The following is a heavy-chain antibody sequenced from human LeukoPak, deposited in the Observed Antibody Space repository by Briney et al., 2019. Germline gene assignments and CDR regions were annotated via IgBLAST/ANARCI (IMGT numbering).Heavy chain of an antibody. D-gene: IGHD2-2*01. CDR2: ISYDGSNK. CDR1: GFTFSSYA. Sequence: PGRSLRLSCAASGFTFSSYAMHWVRQAPGKGLEWVAVISYDGSNKYYADSVKGRFTISRDNSKNTLYLQMNSLRAEDTAVYCCARGCSSTSCLYGMDVWGQGTTVTVSS. V-gene: IGHV3-30-3*01. CDR3: ARGCSSTSCLYGMDV. J-gene: IGHJ6*02.